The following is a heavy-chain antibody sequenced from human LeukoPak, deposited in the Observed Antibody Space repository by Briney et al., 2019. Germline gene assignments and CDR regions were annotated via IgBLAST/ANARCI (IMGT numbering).Heavy chain of an antibody. CDR1: GFTFGDHA. D-gene: IGHD5-18*01. CDR3: ARDRGWYSYGIFDY. Sequence: GGSLRLSCTASGFTFGDHAMSWVRQAPGQRLEWMGWINAGNSNTKYSQKFQGRVTITRDTSANTAYMELSSLRSEDTAAYYCARDRGWYSYGIFDYWGQGTLVTVSS. CDR2: INAGNSNT. V-gene: IGHV1-3*01. J-gene: IGHJ4*02.